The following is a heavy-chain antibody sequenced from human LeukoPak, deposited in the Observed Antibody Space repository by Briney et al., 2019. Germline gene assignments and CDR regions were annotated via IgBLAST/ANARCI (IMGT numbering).Heavy chain of an antibody. Sequence: ASVKVSCKASGGTFISYAISWVRQAPGQGLEWMGGIIPIFGTANYAQKFQGRVTITADESTSTAYMELSSLRSEDTAVYYCARTPTYYDILTGYYGMDVWGKGTTVTVSS. D-gene: IGHD3-9*01. CDR2: IIPIFGTA. CDR3: ARTPTYYDILTGYYGMDV. J-gene: IGHJ6*04. CDR1: GGTFISYA. V-gene: IGHV1-69*13.